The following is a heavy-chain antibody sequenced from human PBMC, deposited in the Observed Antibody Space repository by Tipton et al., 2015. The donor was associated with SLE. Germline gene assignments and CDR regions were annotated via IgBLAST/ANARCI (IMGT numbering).Heavy chain of an antibody. D-gene: IGHD1-26*01. V-gene: IGHV3-23*03. CDR1: GFTFSSYA. CDR3: TTAIVGVEG. J-gene: IGHJ4*02. Sequence: SLRLSCAASGFTFSSYAMSWVRQAPGKGLEWVSIIYSGGSTYYADSVKGRFTISRDDSKNTLYLQMNSLKTEDTAVYYCTTAIVGVEGWGQGTLVTVSS. CDR2: IIYSGGST.